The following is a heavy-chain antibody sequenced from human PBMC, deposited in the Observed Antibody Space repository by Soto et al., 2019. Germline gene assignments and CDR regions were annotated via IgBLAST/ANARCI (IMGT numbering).Heavy chain of an antibody. D-gene: IGHD5-18*01. CDR2: IYTSGST. J-gene: IGHJ6*02. CDR3: ARAPPIQLWSEYYYYYGMDV. CDR1: GGSISSYY. Sequence: PSETRSLTCTVSGGSISSYYWSWIRQPAGKGLEWIGRIYTSGSTNYNPSLESRVTMSVDTSKNQFSLKLSSVTAADTAVYYCARAPPIQLWSEYYYYYGMDVWGQGTTVTVSS. V-gene: IGHV4-4*07.